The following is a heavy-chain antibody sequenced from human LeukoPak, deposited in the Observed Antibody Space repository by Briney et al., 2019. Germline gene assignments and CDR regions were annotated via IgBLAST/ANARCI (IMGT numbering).Heavy chain of an antibody. CDR3: ARGRPHGNDY. D-gene: IGHD4-23*01. CDR1: GFTFSNAW. CDR2: IASDGSST. Sequence: GGSLRLSCAASGFTFSNAWMNWVRQAPGKGLVWVSRIASDGSSTTYADSVKGRFSISRDNAKNTLYLQMNSLRVEDTAVYYCARGRPHGNDYWGQGTLVTVSS. V-gene: IGHV3-74*01. J-gene: IGHJ4*02.